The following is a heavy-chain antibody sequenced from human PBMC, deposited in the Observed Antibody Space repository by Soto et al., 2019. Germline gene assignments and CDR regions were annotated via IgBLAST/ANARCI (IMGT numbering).Heavy chain of an antibody. Sequence: QVQLVPSGAEVHKPGSSVKVSCKASGGTFSSYTISWVRQAPGQGPEWMGRIIPILGIANYAQKFQGRVTITADKSTSTAYMELSSLRSEDTAVYYCARGAMITFGGVIAYNWFDPWGQGTLVTVSS. CDR2: IIPILGIA. CDR1: GGTFSSYT. D-gene: IGHD3-16*02. J-gene: IGHJ5*02. V-gene: IGHV1-69*02. CDR3: ARGAMITFGGVIAYNWFDP.